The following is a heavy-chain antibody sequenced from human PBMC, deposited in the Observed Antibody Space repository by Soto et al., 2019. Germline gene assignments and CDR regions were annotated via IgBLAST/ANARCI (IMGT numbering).Heavy chain of an antibody. V-gene: IGHV5-51*01. CDR2: IYFGDSNT. CDR1: GYTFSTYW. J-gene: IGHJ4*02. CDR3: ARLGGSGSYSPFDY. Sequence: GESLKISCKGSGYTFSTYWIAWVRQMPGKGLEWMGSIYFGDSNTRYSPSFQGQVTISADKSINTAYLQWSSLKASDAAMYYCARLGGSGSYSPFDYWGQGTLVTVSS. D-gene: IGHD3-10*01.